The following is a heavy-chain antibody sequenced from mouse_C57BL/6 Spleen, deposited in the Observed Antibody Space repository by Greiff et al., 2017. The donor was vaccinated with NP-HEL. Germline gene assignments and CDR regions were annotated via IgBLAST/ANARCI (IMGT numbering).Heavy chain of an antibody. D-gene: IGHD1-1*01. Sequence: VQLQQSGAELVRPGASVKLSCKASGYTFTDYYINWVKQRPGQGLEWIARIYPGSGNTYYNDKFKGKATLTAEKSSSTAYMQLSSLTSEDSAVYFCNHYYGSSPYYAMDYWGQGTSVTVSS. CDR1: GYTFTDYY. CDR3: NHYYGSSPYYAMDY. J-gene: IGHJ4*01. V-gene: IGHV1-76*01. CDR2: IYPGSGNT.